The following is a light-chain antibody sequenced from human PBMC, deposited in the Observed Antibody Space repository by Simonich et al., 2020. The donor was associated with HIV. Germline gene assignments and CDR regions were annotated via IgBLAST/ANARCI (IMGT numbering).Light chain of an antibody. CDR1: RNHLYNSNNKNY. CDR3: QQYYSTPPT. V-gene: IGKV4-1*01. CDR2: WAS. Sequence: DILMTQSPDSLAVSLGERATINCTSSRNHLYNSNNKNYFAWYQQKPGQPPTLLIYWASTRESGVPDRFSASGSGTDFTLTISSLQAEDVAIYYCQQYYSTPPTFGQGTKVEIK. J-gene: IGKJ1*01.